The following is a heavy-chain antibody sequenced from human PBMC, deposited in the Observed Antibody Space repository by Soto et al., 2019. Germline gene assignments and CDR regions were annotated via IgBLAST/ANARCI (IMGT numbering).Heavy chain of an antibody. CDR2: ISSSNSTI. CDR3: ARENYGDYLNWFDP. CDR1: GFTFSSYS. Sequence: EVQLVESGGGLVQPGGSLRLSCAASGFTFSSYSMNWVRQAPGKGLEWVSYISSSNSTIYYADSVKGRFTISRDNAKNSLYLQMNSLRDEDTAVYYCARENYGDYLNWFDPWGQGTLVTVSS. D-gene: IGHD4-17*01. V-gene: IGHV3-48*02. J-gene: IGHJ5*02.